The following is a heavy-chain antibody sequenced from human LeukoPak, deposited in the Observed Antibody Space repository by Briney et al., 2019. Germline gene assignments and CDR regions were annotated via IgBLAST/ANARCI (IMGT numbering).Heavy chain of an antibody. CDR1: GGSISSSSYY. Sequence: SETLSLTCTVSGGSISSSSYYWGWIRQPPGKGLEWIGSIYCSGSTYYNPSLKSRVTISVDTSKNQFSLKLSSVTAADTAVYYCARASASVVTPTPFDYWGQGTLVTVSS. J-gene: IGHJ4*02. CDR3: ARASASVVTPTPFDY. D-gene: IGHD4-23*01. CDR2: IYCSGST. V-gene: IGHV4-39*07.